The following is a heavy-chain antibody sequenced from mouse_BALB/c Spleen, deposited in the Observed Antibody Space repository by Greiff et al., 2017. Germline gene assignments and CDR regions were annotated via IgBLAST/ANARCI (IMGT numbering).Heavy chain of an antibody. V-gene: IGHV1-4*02. CDR3: ARSYRYDYAMDY. Sequence: QVQLKQSAAELARPGASVKMSCKASGYTFTSYTMHWVKQRPGQGLEWIGYINPSSGYTEYNQKFKDKTTLTADKSSSTAYMQLSSLTSEDSAVYYCARSYRYDYAMDYWGQGTSVTVSS. J-gene: IGHJ4*01. CDR2: INPSSGYT. D-gene: IGHD2-14*01. CDR1: GYTFTSYT.